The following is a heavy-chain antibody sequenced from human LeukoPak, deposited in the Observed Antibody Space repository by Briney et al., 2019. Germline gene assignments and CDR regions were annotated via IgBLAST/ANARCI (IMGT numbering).Heavy chain of an antibody. CDR1: GFSLSTSGVG. V-gene: IGHV2-5*02. Sequence: SGPTLVNPTQTLTLTCTFSGFSLSTSGVGVGWIRQPPGKALEWLALIYWDDDKRYSPSLKSRLTITKDNSKNQVVLTMTNMGPVDTATYYCAQTVEPYYYGSGSYFDYWGQGTLVTVSS. CDR3: AQTVEPYYYGSGSYFDY. CDR2: IYWDDDK. J-gene: IGHJ4*02. D-gene: IGHD3-10*01.